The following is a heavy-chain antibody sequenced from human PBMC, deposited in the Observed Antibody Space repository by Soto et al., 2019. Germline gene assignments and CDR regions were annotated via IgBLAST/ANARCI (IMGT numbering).Heavy chain of an antibody. V-gene: IGHV3-30*18. J-gene: IGHJ4*02. CDR1: GFTFNNYG. CDR2: ISFDGSKK. Sequence: QVQLVESGGGVVQPGRSLRLSCAASGFTFNNYGIHWVRQAPGKGLEWVAFISFDGSKKYYPDSVKGRFTISRDNSNSTLYLQLDSLRAEDTAVYYCAKDRVALDGLGFVDNWGQGTLVTVSS. D-gene: IGHD6-19*01. CDR3: AKDRVALDGLGFVDN.